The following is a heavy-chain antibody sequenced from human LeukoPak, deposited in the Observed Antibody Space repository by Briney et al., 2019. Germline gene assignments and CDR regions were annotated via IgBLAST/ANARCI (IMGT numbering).Heavy chain of an antibody. CDR1: GFTFDDYG. CDR3: ARGIKLRYFDWLSHDAFDI. CDR2: INWNGGST. J-gene: IGHJ3*02. V-gene: IGHV3-20*04. D-gene: IGHD3-9*01. Sequence: GGSLRLSCAASGFTFDDYGMSWVRQAPGKGLEWVSGINWNGGSTGYADSVKGRFTISRDNAKNSLYLQMNSLRAEDTALYYCARGIKLRYFDWLSHDAFDIWGQGTMVTVSS.